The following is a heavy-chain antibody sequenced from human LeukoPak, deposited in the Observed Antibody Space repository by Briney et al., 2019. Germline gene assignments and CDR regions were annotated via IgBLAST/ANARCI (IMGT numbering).Heavy chain of an antibody. CDR1: GYTFTSYG. V-gene: IGHV1-18*01. D-gene: IGHD6-6*01. CDR3: ARDRGIAARYYYYYYGMDV. J-gene: IGHJ6*02. CDR2: ISAYNGNT. Sequence: ASVKVSCKASGYTFTSYGISWVRQAPGQGLEWMGWISAYNGNTNYAQKLQGRVTMTTDTSTSTAYMELRSLRPDDTAVYYCARDRGIAARYYYYYYGMDVWGQGTTVTVSS.